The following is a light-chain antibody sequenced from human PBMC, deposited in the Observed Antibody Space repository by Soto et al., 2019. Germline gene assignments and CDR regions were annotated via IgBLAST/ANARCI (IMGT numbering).Light chain of an antibody. J-gene: IGKJ1*01. Sequence: EIVLTQSPGTLSLSPGGRATLSCRASQSVSGSYLAWYQQKPGQAPRLLIYGASSRATGIPYRFSGSGSGTDSTLTISRLEPEDFAVYYSQQYGSSPETFGQGTKLEIK. V-gene: IGKV3-20*01. CDR3: QQYGSSPET. CDR1: QSVSGSY. CDR2: GAS.